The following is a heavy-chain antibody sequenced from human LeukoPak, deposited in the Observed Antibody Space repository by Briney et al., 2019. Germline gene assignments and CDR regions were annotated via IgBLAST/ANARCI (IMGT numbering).Heavy chain of an antibody. CDR2: IYHSGST. Sequence: SQTLSLTCTVSGGSISSGGYYWSWIRQPPGKGLEWIGYIYHSGSTYYNPSLKSRVTISVDRSKNQFSLKLSSVTAADTAVYYCARVPRRIVVVPAATSWYFDLWGRGTLVTVSS. CDR3: ARVPRRIVVVPAATSWYFDL. J-gene: IGHJ2*01. V-gene: IGHV4-30-2*01. D-gene: IGHD2-2*01. CDR1: GGSISSGGYY.